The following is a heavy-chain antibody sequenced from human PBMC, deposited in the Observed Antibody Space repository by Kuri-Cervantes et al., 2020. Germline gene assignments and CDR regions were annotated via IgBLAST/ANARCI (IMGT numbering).Heavy chain of an antibody. D-gene: IGHD6-19*01. CDR2: INPSGGST. Sequence: PSVKVSCKASGYTFTSYYMHWVRQAPGQGLEWMGIINPSGGSTSYAQKFQGRVTMTEDTSTDTAYMELSSLRSEDTAVYYCATWGSGWYRYYFDYWGQGTLVTVSS. CDR3: ATWGSGWYRYYFDY. J-gene: IGHJ4*02. V-gene: IGHV1-46*01. CDR1: GYTFTSYY.